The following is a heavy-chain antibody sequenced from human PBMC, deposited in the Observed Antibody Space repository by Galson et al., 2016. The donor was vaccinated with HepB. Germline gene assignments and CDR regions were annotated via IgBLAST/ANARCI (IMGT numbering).Heavy chain of an antibody. Sequence: SLRLSCAASGFTISDHYMDWVRQAPGEGLEWIGRSRNKANSHTTEYAASVKGRFTISRDDSQNSLYLQMNSLKSEDTAVYYCVLTSVTSRPFDYWGQGTPVTVSS. J-gene: IGHJ4*02. D-gene: IGHD4-17*01. V-gene: IGHV3-72*01. CDR1: GFTISDHY. CDR3: VLTSVTSRPFDY. CDR2: SRNKANSHTT.